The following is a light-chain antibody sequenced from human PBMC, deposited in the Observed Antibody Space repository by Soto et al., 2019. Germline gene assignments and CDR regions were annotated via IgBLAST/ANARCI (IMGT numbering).Light chain of an antibody. CDR2: AAS. V-gene: IGKV1-9*01. Sequence: DIPLTQSPSFLSASVGDRVTITCGASQRCSSYLAWYQQKPGKAPKLLIYAASTLQSGVPSSFIGSGSGTEFTLTFSSLQAEDFATYHCQQLNSYPQTFGQGTKLEIK. CDR1: QRCSSY. CDR3: QQLNSYPQT. J-gene: IGKJ2*01.